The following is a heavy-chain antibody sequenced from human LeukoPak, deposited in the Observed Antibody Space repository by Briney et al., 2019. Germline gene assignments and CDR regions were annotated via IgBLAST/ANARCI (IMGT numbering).Heavy chain of an antibody. D-gene: IGHD3-22*01. CDR3: VRSRSSGMKWVDGGYDYYDVLDV. CDR1: GYTLTELS. CDR2: FDPEDGET. Sequence: ASVKVSCKVSGYTLTELSMHWVRQAPGKGLEWMGGFDPEDGETIYAQKFQGRVTMTEDTSTDTAYMELNSLRAEDTAVYYCVRSRSSGMKWVDGGYDYYDVLDVWGQGTTVIVSS. J-gene: IGHJ6*02. V-gene: IGHV1-24*01.